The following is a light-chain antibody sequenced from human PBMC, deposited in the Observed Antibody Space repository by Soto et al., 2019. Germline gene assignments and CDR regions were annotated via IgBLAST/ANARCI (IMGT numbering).Light chain of an antibody. CDR3: QQYNDIWT. J-gene: IGKJ1*01. CDR1: QSIRSW. CDR2: KAS. V-gene: IGKV1-5*03. Sequence: DIQITQSPSTLSASVGDRVTITCRASQSIRSWLAWYQQKPGTAPKLLIYKASTLQSGVPERFSGRASGTEFTLTIGILQPDDAVTYYCQQYNDIWTFGQGTKVEIK.